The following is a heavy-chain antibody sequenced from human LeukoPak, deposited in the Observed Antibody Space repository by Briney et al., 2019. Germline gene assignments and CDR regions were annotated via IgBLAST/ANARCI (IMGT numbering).Heavy chain of an antibody. CDR1: GYTFTGYY. CDR3: ARGRRYYGSGDYYFDY. V-gene: IGHV1-2*02. Sequence: ASVKVSCKTSGYTFTGYYMHWVRQAPGQGLEWMGWINPNSGGTNYAQKFQGRVTMTRNTSISTAYMELSSLRSEDTAVYYCARGRRYYGSGDYYFDYWGQGTLVTVSS. J-gene: IGHJ4*02. D-gene: IGHD3-10*01. CDR2: INPNSGGT.